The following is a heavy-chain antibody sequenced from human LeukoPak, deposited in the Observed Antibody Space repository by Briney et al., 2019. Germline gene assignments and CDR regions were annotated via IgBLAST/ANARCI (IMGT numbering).Heavy chain of an antibody. Sequence: GGSLRLSCAASGFTVSSNYMSWVRQAPGKGLEWVSVTYSSGSTYYADSVKGRFTISRDNSKNTLDLQMNSLRAEDTAVYYCARGVYTGRYYLDYWGQGTLVTVSS. D-gene: IGHD1-26*01. CDR2: TYSSGST. CDR3: ARGVYTGRYYLDY. CDR1: GFTVSSNY. J-gene: IGHJ4*02. V-gene: IGHV3-53*01.